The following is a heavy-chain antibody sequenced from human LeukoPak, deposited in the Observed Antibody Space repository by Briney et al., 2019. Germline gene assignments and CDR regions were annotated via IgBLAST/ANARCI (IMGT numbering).Heavy chain of an antibody. CDR2: ISSGGTTM. D-gene: IGHD1-26*01. CDR3: TTDGVGVEGATYDN. J-gene: IGHJ4*02. CDR1: RFTFSTYE. Sequence: PGGSLRLSCAASRFTFSTYEMNWVRQAPGKGLEWVSYISSGGTTMYYADSVKGRFTISRDNTKKSLYLQMNSLKTEDTAVYYCTTDGVGVEGATYDNWGQGTLVSVSS. V-gene: IGHV3-48*03.